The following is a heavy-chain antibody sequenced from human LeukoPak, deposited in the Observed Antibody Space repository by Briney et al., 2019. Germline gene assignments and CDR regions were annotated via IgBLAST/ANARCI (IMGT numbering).Heavy chain of an antibody. V-gene: IGHV3-23*01. D-gene: IGHD3-22*01. Sequence: GGSLRLSCAASRFTFSSYAMSWVRQAPGKGLEWVSAISGSGGSTYYADSVKGRFTISRDNSKNTLYLQMNSLRAEDTAVYYCAKDRLVVITAYFDYWGQGTLVTVSS. J-gene: IGHJ4*02. CDR2: ISGSGGST. CDR3: AKDRLVVITAYFDY. CDR1: RFTFSSYA.